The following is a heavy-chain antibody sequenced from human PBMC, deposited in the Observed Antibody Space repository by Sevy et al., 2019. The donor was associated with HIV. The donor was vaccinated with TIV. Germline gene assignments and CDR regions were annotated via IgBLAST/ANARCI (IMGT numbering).Heavy chain of an antibody. V-gene: IGHV4-39*01. Sequence: SETLSLTCTVSGGSISSSSYYWGWIRQPPGKGLEWIGSIYYSGSTYYNPSLSSRVTISVDTSKNLFSRKLSSLTAADTAVYYCARLHATDGSSSFSGTNYYYYGMDVWGQGTTVTVSS. CDR1: GGSISSSSYY. D-gene: IGHD6-6*01. CDR3: ARLHATDGSSSFSGTNYYYYGMDV. J-gene: IGHJ6*02. CDR2: IYYSGST.